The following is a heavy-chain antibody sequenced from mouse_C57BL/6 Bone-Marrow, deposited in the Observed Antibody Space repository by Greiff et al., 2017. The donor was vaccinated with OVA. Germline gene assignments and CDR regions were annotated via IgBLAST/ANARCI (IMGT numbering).Heavy chain of an antibody. D-gene: IGHD1-1*01. CDR1: GYTFTSYW. CDR3: ARVNYGSSSAWFAY. Sequence: QVQLKQPGAELVRPGSSVKLSCKASGYTFTSYWMHWVKQRPIQGLEWIGNIDPSDSENHYNQKFKDKATLTVAKSSSTAYMTLSSLTSGDSAVYYCARVNYGSSSAWFAYWGQGTLVTVSA. J-gene: IGHJ3*01. CDR2: IDPSDSEN. V-gene: IGHV1-52*01.